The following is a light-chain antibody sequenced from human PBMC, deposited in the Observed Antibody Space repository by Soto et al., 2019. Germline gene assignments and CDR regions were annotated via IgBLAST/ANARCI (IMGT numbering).Light chain of an antibody. V-gene: IGLV1-51*02. CDR2: ENN. CDR3: ATWDGSLSVGV. Sequence: QSVLTQPPSVSAAPEQKVTISCSGGSSNLGINFVSWYQQFPGGVPKLLIYENNKRPSGIPDRFSGAKSGTSATLDITGLQVGDEADYYCATWDGSLSVGVFGGGTKFTVL. CDR1: SSNLGINF. J-gene: IGLJ1*01.